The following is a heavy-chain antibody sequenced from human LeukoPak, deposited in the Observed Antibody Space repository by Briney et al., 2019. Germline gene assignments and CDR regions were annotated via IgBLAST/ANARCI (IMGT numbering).Heavy chain of an antibody. CDR3: AKSKSTGLYDSFAYLFDS. Sequence: GGSLRLSCAASGFTLGNNAMSWVRQAPGKGLEWVSAVSASAASTYYADSVKGRFTISRDNSNDTLYLQMNSLRVEDTAVYYCAKSKSTGLYDSFAYLFDSWGQGTLVTVSS. CDR2: VSASAAST. J-gene: IGHJ4*02. CDR1: GFTLGNNA. V-gene: IGHV3-23*01. D-gene: IGHD3-16*01.